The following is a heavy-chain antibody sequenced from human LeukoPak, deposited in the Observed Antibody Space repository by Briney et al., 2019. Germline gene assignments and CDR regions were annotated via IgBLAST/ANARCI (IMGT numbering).Heavy chain of an antibody. CDR1: GGSFSGYY. J-gene: IGHJ4*02. D-gene: IGHD3-22*01. CDR3: ARHGGPMIVVVTYYFDY. V-gene: IGHV4-34*01. CDR2: INHSGST. Sequence: PSETLSLTCAVYGGSFSGYYWSWIRQPPGKGLEWIGEINHSGSTNYNPSLKSRVTISVDTSKNQFSLKLSSVTAADTAVYYCARHGGPMIVVVTYYFDYWGQGTLVTVST.